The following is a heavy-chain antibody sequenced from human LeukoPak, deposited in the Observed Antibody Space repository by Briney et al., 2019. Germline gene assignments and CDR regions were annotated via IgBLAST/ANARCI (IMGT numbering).Heavy chain of an antibody. CDR2: ISPLGGGGST. J-gene: IGHJ6*03. Sequence: ASVKVSCKASGYTFTTFFIHWVRQAPGQGLEWMAMISPLGGGGSTSYAQKFQGRVTMTRDMSTSTVYMELSSLRSEDTAVYYCARAVSWKYYYYMDVWGKGTTVTVSS. D-gene: IGHD6-13*01. CDR3: ARAVSWKYYYYMDV. V-gene: IGHV1-46*01. CDR1: GYTFTTFF.